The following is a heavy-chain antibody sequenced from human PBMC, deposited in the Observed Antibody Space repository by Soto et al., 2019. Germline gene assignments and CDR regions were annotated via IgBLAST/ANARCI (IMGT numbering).Heavy chain of an antibody. CDR1: GCSCSTHG. D-gene: IGHD3-22*01. J-gene: IGHJ4*02. Sequence: GGPLRLSCAAAGCSCSTHGMRWVRQAQGKGLEWVSGISGSGDSTYYADSVKGRFTISRDNSKNTLYLQMNSLRAEDTGVYYCAKDINYYDSNGWRHWGQGTQVTVSS. CDR3: AKDINYYDSNGWRH. V-gene: IGHV3-23*01. CDR2: ISGSGDST.